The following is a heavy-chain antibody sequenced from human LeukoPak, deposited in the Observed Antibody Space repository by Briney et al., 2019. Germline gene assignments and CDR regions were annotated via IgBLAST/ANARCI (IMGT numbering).Heavy chain of an antibody. CDR2: ISDNGLRT. J-gene: IGHJ4*02. CDR3: AGISYSGTWPVGY. V-gene: IGHV3-33*08. Sequence: GGSLRLSCAASGFTFSNFGLNWVRQAPGKGLEWVAFISDNGLRTYYLESVKGLFTISRDNSKNTIYLQMNTLITEDTALYYCAGISYSGTWPVGYWGQGTLVTVTA. D-gene: IGHD6-6*01. CDR1: GFTFSNFG.